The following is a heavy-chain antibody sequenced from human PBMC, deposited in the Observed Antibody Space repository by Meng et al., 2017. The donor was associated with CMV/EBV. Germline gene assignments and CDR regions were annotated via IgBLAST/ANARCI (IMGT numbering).Heavy chain of an antibody. J-gene: IGHJ3*02. CDR3: ARAPRGEAFDI. CDR2: INPNSGGT. D-gene: IGHD3-16*01. CDR1: GYTFTGYY. V-gene: IGHV1-2*02. Sequence: ASVQVFCKASGYTFTGYYMHWVRQAPGQGLEWWGWINPNSGGTNYAQKFLGRVTMTRDTSISTSYMKLSRLKSDDTAVYYCARAPRGEAFDIWGQGTMVTVSS.